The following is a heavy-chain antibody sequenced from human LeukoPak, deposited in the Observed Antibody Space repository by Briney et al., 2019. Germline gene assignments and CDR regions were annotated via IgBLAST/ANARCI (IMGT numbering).Heavy chain of an antibody. J-gene: IGHJ4*02. CDR2: ISAGGGST. CDR3: AKAGGWTNYFDY. D-gene: IGHD6-19*01. CDR1: GFTFSSYA. V-gene: IGHV3-23*01. Sequence: PGGSLRPSCAASGFTFSSYAMTWVRQAPGKGLEWVSAISAGGGSTYYADSVKGRFTISRDNSKNTLYLQLNSLRAEDTAVYYCAKAGGWTNYFDYWGQGTLVTVSS.